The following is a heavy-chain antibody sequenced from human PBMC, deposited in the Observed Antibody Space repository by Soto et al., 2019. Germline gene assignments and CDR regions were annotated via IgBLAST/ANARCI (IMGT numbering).Heavy chain of an antibody. CDR1: GFSLSTSGVG. D-gene: IGHD3-10*01. Sequence: QITLKESGPTLVKPTQTLTLTCTFSGFSLSTSGVGVGWIRQPPGKALEWLALIYWDDDKRYSPSLKSRLTITKDTSKNQVVLTMTNMDPADTATYYCAHMEPYYYGSGSYTLMDVWGQGTTVTVSS. CDR2: IYWDDDK. J-gene: IGHJ6*02. CDR3: AHMEPYYYGSGSYTLMDV. V-gene: IGHV2-5*02.